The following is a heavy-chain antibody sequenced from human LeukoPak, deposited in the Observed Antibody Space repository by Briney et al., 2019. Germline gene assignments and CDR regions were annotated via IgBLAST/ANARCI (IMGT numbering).Heavy chain of an antibody. V-gene: IGHV3-7*01. CDR1: GFTFSSYS. D-gene: IGHD3-3*01. Sequence: GGSLRLSCATSGFTFSSYSMTWVRQAPGKGLEWVAKIKQDGSEKNYVDSVKGGLTISRDNTKNSLFLQMNSLRAEDTAVYYCARAMGTSYGFWSGSYTVSYFYYMDVWGKGTTVTVSS. CDR3: ARAMGTSYGFWSGSYTVSYFYYMDV. CDR2: IKQDGSEK. J-gene: IGHJ6*03.